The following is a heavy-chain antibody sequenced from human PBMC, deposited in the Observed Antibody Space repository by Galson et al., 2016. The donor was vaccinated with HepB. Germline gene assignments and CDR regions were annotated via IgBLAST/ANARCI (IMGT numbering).Heavy chain of an antibody. CDR2: IDPTDSDT. Sequence: QSGAEVKKPGESLQISCKGSGYNFTNYWIGWVRQMPGKGLEWMGIIDPTDSDTRYSPSFQGQVTFSVDKSLNTPYLQWSSLKASDSAMFYCYIRGGEFDFWGQGTLVVVSS. CDR1: GYNFTNYW. CDR3: YIRGGEFDF. J-gene: IGHJ4*02. D-gene: IGHD3-10*01. V-gene: IGHV5-51*01.